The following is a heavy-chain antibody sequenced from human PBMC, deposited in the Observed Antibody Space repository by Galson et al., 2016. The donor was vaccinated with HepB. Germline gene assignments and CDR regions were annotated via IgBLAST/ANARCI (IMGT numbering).Heavy chain of an antibody. CDR1: GFTFSSYN. J-gene: IGHJ4*01. Sequence: SLRLSCAASGFTFSSYNMNWVRQAPGKGLEWISFISSRSTTIYYADSVKGRFTISRDIAKNSLYLEMSGLGAEDTAIYYCARGHCGSTNCHLYFDSWGQGTLVTVSS. CDR2: ISSRSTTI. CDR3: ARGHCGSTNCHLYFDS. D-gene: IGHD2-2*01. V-gene: IGHV3-48*04.